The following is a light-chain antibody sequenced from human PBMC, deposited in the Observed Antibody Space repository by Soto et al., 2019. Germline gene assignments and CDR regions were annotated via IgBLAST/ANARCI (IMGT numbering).Light chain of an antibody. CDR3: QSYDSSLSVWV. V-gene: IGLV1-40*01. CDR2: GNS. Sequence: QLVLTQPPSVSGAPGQRVTISCTGSSSNIGAGYDVHWYQQLPGTAPKLLISGNSNRPSGVPDRFSGSKSGTSASLAITGLQAEDETDYYCQSYDSSLSVWVFGGGTKVTVL. J-gene: IGLJ3*02. CDR1: SSNIGAGYD.